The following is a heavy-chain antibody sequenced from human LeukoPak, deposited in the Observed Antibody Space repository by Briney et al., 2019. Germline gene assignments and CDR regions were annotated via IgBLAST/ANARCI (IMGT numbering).Heavy chain of an antibody. J-gene: IGHJ5*02. CDR2: IYNGGIT. D-gene: IGHD3-10*01. CDR3: ARDWGFGELLTWLAP. V-gene: IGHV4-59*02. Sequence: SETLSLTCIVSGDSVSISYWSWIRQPPGKGLEWIGYIYNGGITDYNPALRGRVTISVDTSKNQFSLRLRSVTAADTAVYYCARDWGFGELLTWLAPWGQGTLVTVSS. CDR1: GDSVSISY.